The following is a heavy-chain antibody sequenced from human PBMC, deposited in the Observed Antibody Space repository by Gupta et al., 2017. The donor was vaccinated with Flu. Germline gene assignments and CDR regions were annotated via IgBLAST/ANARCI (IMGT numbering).Heavy chain of an antibody. CDR1: A. CDR3: AHCPTETSCYRGYFDL. V-gene: IGHV2-5*02. CDR2: IYWDDSK. D-gene: IGHD2-2*02. J-gene: IGHJ4*02. Sequence: AVGWVRQAPGKALEWLAVIYWDDSKRYSPSRRTRVTITKDIYTNQVVLTVGRVEQGDVGTYYCAHCPTETSCYRGYFDLCGQGTPVTVS.